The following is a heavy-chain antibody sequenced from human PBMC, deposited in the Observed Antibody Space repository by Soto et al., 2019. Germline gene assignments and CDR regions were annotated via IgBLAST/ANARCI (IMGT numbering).Heavy chain of an antibody. D-gene: IGHD3-3*01. V-gene: IGHV1-18*01. Sequence: ASVKVSCKASGYTFTSYGISWVRQAPGQGLEWMGWISAYNGNTNYAQKLQGRVTMTTDTSTSTAYMELRSLRPEDTAVYYCAKPRSSLEWPPFAPWGHGTLVTVSS. CDR1: GYTFTSYG. CDR2: ISAYNGNT. J-gene: IGHJ5*02. CDR3: AKPRSSLEWPPFAP.